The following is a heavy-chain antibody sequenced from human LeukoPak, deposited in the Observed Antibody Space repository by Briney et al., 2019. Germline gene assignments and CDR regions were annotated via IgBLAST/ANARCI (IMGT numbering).Heavy chain of an antibody. CDR3: AKDGGYYYWPLNPFDY. Sequence: PGGSLRLSCAASGFTFSSYAMSWVRQAPGKGLEWVSAISGSGGSTYYADSVKGRFTISRDNSKNTLYLQMNSLRAEDTAVYYCAKDGGYYYWPLNPFDYWGQGTLVTVSS. V-gene: IGHV3-23*01. D-gene: IGHD3-22*01. CDR1: GFTFSSYA. J-gene: IGHJ4*02. CDR2: ISGSGGST.